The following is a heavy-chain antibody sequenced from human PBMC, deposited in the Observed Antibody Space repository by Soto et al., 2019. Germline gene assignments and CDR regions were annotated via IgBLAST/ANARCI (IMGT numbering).Heavy chain of an antibody. V-gene: IGHV4-59*01. J-gene: IGHJ6*02. CDR3: ARDLWGYCGTDCYPLDV. CDR1: GGSLSTYY. CDR2: MYNTGST. D-gene: IGHD2-21*02. Sequence: SETLSLTCTLSGGSLSTYYWSLIRPPPRKGLEWIGYMYNTGSTVYNPSFKSRVTISVDTSKNQFSLKLNSVTAADTAVYYCARDLWGYCGTDCYPLDVWGQGTTVTVSS.